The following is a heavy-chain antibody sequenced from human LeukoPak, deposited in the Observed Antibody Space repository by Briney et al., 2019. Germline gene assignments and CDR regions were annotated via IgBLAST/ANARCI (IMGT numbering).Heavy chain of an antibody. V-gene: IGHV3-66*02. CDR1: GFTVSSSY. Sequence: GGSLRLSCAASGFTVSSSYMTWVRQAPGKGLEWLSVIYSGGSTYYADSVKGRFTISRDNSKNTLYLQMNSLRPEDTAVYYCAREANSYYYGSGSYFYFDYWGQGTLVTVSS. CDR2: IYSGGST. J-gene: IGHJ4*02. CDR3: AREANSYYYGSGSYFYFDY. D-gene: IGHD3-10*01.